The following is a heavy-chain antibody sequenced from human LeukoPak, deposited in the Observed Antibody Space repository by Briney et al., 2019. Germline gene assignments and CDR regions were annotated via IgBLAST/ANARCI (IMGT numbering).Heavy chain of an antibody. Sequence: PGGSLRLSCAASGFTVSSNYMSWVRQAPGKGLEWVSVIYSGGSTYYADSMKGRLTISRDDSKNTVYLQMKSLRPEDTAVYYCAREGHTSGYCGTFDVWGQGTTVAVS. V-gene: IGHV3-53*01. CDR2: IYSGGST. CDR1: GFTVSSNY. J-gene: IGHJ3*01. CDR3: AREGHTSGYCGTFDV. D-gene: IGHD3-22*01.